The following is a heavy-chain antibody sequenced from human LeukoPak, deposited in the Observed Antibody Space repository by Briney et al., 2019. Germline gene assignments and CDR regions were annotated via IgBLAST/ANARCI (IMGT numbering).Heavy chain of an antibody. J-gene: IGHJ4*02. CDR1: GFTFSSHA. CDR3: VGPSTNHPLWGFDY. CDR2: ISGSGGST. D-gene: IGHD2-2*01. V-gene: IGHV3-23*01. Sequence: GGSLRLSCSASGFTFSSHAMGWVRQAPGEGLEWVSAISGSGGSTYYADSVKGRFTISRDNSKNTLYLQMNSLRAEDTAVYYCVGPSTNHPLWGFDYWGQGTLVTVSS.